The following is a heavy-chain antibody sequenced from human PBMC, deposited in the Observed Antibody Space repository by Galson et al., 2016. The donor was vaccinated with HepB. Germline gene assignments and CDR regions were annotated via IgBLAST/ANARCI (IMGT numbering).Heavy chain of an antibody. Sequence: SLRLSCAAPGFTFSTYAMGWVRQAPGKGLEWVSGISGSSEAIYYADSVKSRFTISRDNSKNALYLQMNSLRAEDTAVYYCATRLRAPANWGQGAQVTVSS. J-gene: IGHJ4*02. D-gene: IGHD1-26*01. V-gene: IGHV3-23*01. CDR3: ATRLRAPAN. CDR1: GFTFSTYA. CDR2: ISGSSEAI.